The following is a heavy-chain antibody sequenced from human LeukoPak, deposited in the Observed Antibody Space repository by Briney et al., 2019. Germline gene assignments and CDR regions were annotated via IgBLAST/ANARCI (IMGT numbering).Heavy chain of an antibody. J-gene: IGHJ6*02. CDR2: MNPNSGNT. Sequence: RASVKVSCKASGYTFTSYDINRVRQATGQGLEWMGWMNPNSGNTGYAQKFQGRVTMTRNTSISTAYMELSSLRSEDTAVYYCARSYYGSGSYYIGYYYYYYGMDVWGQGTTVTVSS. CDR3: ARSYYGSGSYYIGYYYYYYGMDV. V-gene: IGHV1-8*01. D-gene: IGHD3-10*01. CDR1: GYTFTSYD.